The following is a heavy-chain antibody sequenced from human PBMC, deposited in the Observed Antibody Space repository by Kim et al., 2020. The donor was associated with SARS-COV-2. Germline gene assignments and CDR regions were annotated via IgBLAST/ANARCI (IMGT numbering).Heavy chain of an antibody. Sequence: GGSLRLSCVVSGITSSSYWLTWVRQAPGKGLEWVANIKRDGSARYYGDSVKGRFTTSRDNAKSSAFLQMNSLRTEATAVYYCGISGFWGQGTLVPVSS. CDR3: GISGF. V-gene: IGHV3-7*01. J-gene: IGHJ1*01. CDR1: GITSSSYW. CDR2: IKRDGSAR. D-gene: IGHD2-15*01.